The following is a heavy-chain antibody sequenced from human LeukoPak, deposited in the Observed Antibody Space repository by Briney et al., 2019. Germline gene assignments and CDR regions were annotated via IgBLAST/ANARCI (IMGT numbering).Heavy chain of an antibody. D-gene: IGHD3-3*01. J-gene: IGHJ4*02. CDR2: IYYSGST. V-gene: IGHV4-31*03. Sequence: SQTLSLTCTVSGGSISSGGYYWSWIRQHPGKGLEWIGYIYYSGSTYCNPSLKSRVTISVDTSKNQFSLKLSSVTAADTAVYYCARFGYDFWSGYDPLFDYWGQGTLVTVSS. CDR1: GGSISSGGYY. CDR3: ARFGYDFWSGYDPLFDY.